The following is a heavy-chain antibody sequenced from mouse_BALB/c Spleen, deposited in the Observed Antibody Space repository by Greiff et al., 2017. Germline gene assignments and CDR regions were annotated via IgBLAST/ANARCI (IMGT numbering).Heavy chain of an antibody. V-gene: IGHV1-4*01. CDR2: INPSSGYT. CDR3: ARSGGRWYFDV. J-gene: IGHJ1*01. CDR1: GYTFTSYT. Sequence: VQLQQSGAELARPGASVKMSCKASGYTFTSYTMHWVKQRPGQGLEWIGYINPSSGYTNYNQKFKDKATLTADKSSSTAYMQLSSLTSEDSAVYYCARSGGRWYFDVWGAGTTVTVSS. D-gene: IGHD1-1*02.